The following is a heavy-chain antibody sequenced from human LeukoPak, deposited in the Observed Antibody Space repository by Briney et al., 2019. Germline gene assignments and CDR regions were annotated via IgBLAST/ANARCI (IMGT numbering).Heavy chain of an antibody. D-gene: IGHD6-13*01. Sequence: PGGSLRLSCAASGFTFSRYSMNWVRQAPGKGLEWVSSISISSNYIYYADSVKGRFTISRDNAKNSLYLQMNSLRAEDTAVYYCARDPRSSWYGGGWFDPWGQGTLVTVSS. J-gene: IGHJ5*02. CDR3: ARDPRSSWYGGGWFDP. V-gene: IGHV3-21*01. CDR2: ISISSNYI. CDR1: GFTFSRYS.